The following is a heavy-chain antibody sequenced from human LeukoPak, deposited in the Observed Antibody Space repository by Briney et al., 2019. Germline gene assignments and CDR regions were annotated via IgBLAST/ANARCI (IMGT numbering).Heavy chain of an antibody. CDR3: AKRVRYASAFDI. J-gene: IGHJ3*02. CDR1: GFTFNDYA. D-gene: IGHD1-1*01. V-gene: IGHV3-9*01. CDR2: ISGNSGSI. Sequence: PGRSLRLSCAASGFTFNDYAMHWVLQAPGKGLKWVSCISGNSGSIGYADSVKGRFTISRDNAKNSLYLQMNSLRAEDTALYYCAKRVRYASAFDIWGQGTMVTVSS.